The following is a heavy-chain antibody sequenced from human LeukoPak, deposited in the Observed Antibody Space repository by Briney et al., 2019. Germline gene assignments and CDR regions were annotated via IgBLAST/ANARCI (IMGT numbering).Heavy chain of an antibody. D-gene: IGHD3-10*01. J-gene: IGHJ3*02. Sequence: SETLSLTCAVSGGSISSSNWWNWVRQPPGKGLEWIGEFYHSGTTNYNPSLKSRVTISLDKSKNHFSLQLRSVTAADTAVYYCARDIFAGTMVRGVLDAFDIWGQGTMVTVSS. V-gene: IGHV4-4*02. CDR2: FYHSGTT. CDR1: GGSISSSNW. CDR3: ARDIFAGTMVRGVLDAFDI.